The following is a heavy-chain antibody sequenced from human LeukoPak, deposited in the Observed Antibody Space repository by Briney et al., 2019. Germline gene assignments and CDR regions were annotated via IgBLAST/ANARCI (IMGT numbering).Heavy chain of an antibody. V-gene: IGHV3-7*01. CDR2: IKQDGSEK. Sequence: GGSLRLSCAASGFTFSSYRMSWVRQAPGKGLEWVANIKQDGSEKYYVDSVKGRFTISRDNAKNSLYLQMNSLRAEDTAVYYCARGKQIDYDFWSGSDAFDIWGQGTMVTVSS. CDR3: ARGKQIDYDFWSGSDAFDI. D-gene: IGHD3-3*01. J-gene: IGHJ3*02. CDR1: GFTFSSYR.